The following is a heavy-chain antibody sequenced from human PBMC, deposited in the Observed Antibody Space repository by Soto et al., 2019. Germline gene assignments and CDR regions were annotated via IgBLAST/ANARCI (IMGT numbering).Heavy chain of an antibody. CDR2: ISYDGSHK. D-gene: IGHD2-15*01. J-gene: IGHJ4*02. CDR3: ARDPYGGTSLYFDY. CDR1: GFTFSSYA. V-gene: IGHV3-30*14. Sequence: QVQLVESGGGVVQPGRSLRLSCAASGFTFSSYAMHWVRQAPGKGLEWVAVISYDGSHKNYGDSVKGRFTISRDHSQNTVYLQMNSLRGEDTAVYSCARDPYGGTSLYFDYWGQGTRVTVSS.